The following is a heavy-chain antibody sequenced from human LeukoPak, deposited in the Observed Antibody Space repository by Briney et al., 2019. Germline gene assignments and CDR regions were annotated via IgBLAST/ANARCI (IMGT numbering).Heavy chain of an antibody. CDR3: ARGLKYSSKLGAFDI. D-gene: IGHD6-13*01. CDR2: INHSGST. Sequence: SETLSLTCTVSGGSISSSSYYWGWIRQPPGKGLEWIGEINHSGSTNYNPSLKSRVTISVDTSKNQFSLKLSSVTAADTAVYYCARGLKYSSKLGAFDIWGQGTMVTVSS. J-gene: IGHJ3*02. V-gene: IGHV4-39*07. CDR1: GGSISSSSYY.